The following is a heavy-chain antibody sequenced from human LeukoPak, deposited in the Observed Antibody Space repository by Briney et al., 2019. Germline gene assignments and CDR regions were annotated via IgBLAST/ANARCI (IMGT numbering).Heavy chain of an antibody. D-gene: IGHD3-22*01. V-gene: IGHV3-9*01. Sequence: GGSLRLSFAASGFTFDDYAMHWVRQAPGKGLEGVSGISWNSGSIGYADSVRGRFTISRDNANNSLYLQMNSLRAEDTALYYCAKDILPTYYYDSSGYPDYWGQGTLVTVSS. CDR3: AKDILPTYYYDSSGYPDY. CDR2: ISWNSGSI. CDR1: GFTFDDYA. J-gene: IGHJ4*02.